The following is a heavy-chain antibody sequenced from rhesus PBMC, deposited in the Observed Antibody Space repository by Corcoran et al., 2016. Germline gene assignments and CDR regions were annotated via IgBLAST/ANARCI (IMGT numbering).Heavy chain of an antibody. CDR1: GGSFSSYW. CDR2: IKVNKGST. J-gene: IGHJ6*01. Sequence: QVQLQESGPGLVKPSETLSLTCAVSGGSFSSYWWSWIRQPPGKGLEWIGEIKVNKGSTNHNPSLRSRVPISNDEAKTRFSLELSSVTAADTAVYYCARDRYLSGSYYRYGLDSWGQGVVVTVSS. V-gene: IGHV4-80*01. D-gene: IGHD3-16*01. CDR3: ARDRYLSGSYYRYGLDS.